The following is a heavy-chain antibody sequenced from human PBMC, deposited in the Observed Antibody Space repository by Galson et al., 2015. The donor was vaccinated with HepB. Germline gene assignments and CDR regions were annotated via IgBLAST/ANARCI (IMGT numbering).Heavy chain of an antibody. CDR2: ISGYTGNT. V-gene: IGHV1-18*01. CDR3: ARDPRIAAAGQLYYFDF. Sequence: SVKVSCKASGYIFSSFGISWVRQAPGQGLEWMGWISGYTGNTNYAQKFQDRVTLTTDTSTSTAYMELRSLRYDDTAVYYCARDPRIAAAGQLYYFDFWGQGTLVTVSS. D-gene: IGHD6-13*01. J-gene: IGHJ4*02. CDR1: GYIFSSFG.